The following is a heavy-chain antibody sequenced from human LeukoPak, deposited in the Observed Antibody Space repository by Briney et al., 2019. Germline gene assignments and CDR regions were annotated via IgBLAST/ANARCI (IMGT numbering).Heavy chain of an antibody. CDR1: GYTFTGYG. J-gene: IGHJ4*02. Sequence: GASVKVSCKASGYTFTGYGFSWVRQAPGQGLEWMGWISAYNGDTKYALNLQGRVTMTTDTSTSTAYMELRSLRSDDTAVYYCARDLVGMAVAGLDYWGQGTLVTVSS. V-gene: IGHV1-18*01. CDR3: ARDLVGMAVAGLDY. D-gene: IGHD6-19*01. CDR2: ISAYNGDT.